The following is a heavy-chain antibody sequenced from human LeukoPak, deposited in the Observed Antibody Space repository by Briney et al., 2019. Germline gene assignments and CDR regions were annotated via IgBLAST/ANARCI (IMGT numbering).Heavy chain of an antibody. Sequence: ASVKVSCKASGYTFTDYFMHWVRQVPGQGLEWMGWISAYNGNTNYAQKLQGRVTMTTDTSTSTAYMELRSLRSDDTAVYYCARDARGQWLVPSDYWGQGTLVTVSS. CDR2: ISAYNGNT. J-gene: IGHJ4*02. V-gene: IGHV1-18*04. CDR3: ARDARGQWLVPSDY. D-gene: IGHD6-19*01. CDR1: GYTFTDYF.